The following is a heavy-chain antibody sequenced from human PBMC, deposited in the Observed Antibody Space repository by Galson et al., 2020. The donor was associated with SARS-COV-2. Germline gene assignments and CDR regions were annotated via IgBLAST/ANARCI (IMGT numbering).Heavy chain of an antibody. D-gene: IGHD2-2*02. Sequence: ASVKVSCKASGYTFTSYGISWVRQAPGQGLEWMGWISAYNGNTNYAQKLQGRVTMTTDTSTSTAYMELRSLRSDDTAVYYCARDRACSSTSCYRGYYYYGMDVWGQGTTVTVSS. J-gene: IGHJ6*02. CDR1: GYTFTSYG. CDR2: ISAYNGNT. V-gene: IGHV1-18*01. CDR3: ARDRACSSTSCYRGYYYYGMDV.